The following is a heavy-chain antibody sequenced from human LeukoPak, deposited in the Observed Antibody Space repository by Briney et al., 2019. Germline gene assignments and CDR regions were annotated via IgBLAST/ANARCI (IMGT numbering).Heavy chain of an antibody. CDR2: ISGSGGTT. V-gene: IGHV3-23*01. CDR1: GLTFSTYA. J-gene: IGHJ3*02. Sequence: GGSLRLSCVASGLTFSTYAMSWVRQAPGKGLEWVSGISGSGGTTPYADSVKGRFTISRDNSKNTLYLQMNSLSAEDTAVYYCAKDLEDTAMIRRPFDIWGQGTMVTVSS. D-gene: IGHD5-18*01. CDR3: AKDLEDTAMIRRPFDI.